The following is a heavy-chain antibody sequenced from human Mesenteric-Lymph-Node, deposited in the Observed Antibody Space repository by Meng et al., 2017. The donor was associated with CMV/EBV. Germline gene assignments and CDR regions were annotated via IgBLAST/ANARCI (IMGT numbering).Heavy chain of an antibody. J-gene: IGHJ4*02. V-gene: IGHV3-30-3*01. CDR2: ISYHGTNK. CDR1: GFTFSNYA. D-gene: IGHD6-6*01. CDR3: AKDPVRPARPNYFDY. Sequence: GGSLRLSCAASGFTFSNYALHWVRQAPGKGLEWVAVISYHGTNKYYADSVKGRFTISRDNSKNTLYLQMNSLRAEDTAVYYCAKDPVRPARPNYFDYWGQGTLVTVSS.